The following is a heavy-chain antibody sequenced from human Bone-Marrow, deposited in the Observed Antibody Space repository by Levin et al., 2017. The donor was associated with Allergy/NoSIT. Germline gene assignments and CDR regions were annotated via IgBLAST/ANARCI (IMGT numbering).Heavy chain of an antibody. CDR1: GFTFENHG. V-gene: IGHV3-30*03. CDR3: ARTGGSLHHDFDS. Sequence: GGSLRLSCVGSGFTFENHGIHWVRQAPGKGLEWVSVLSYDGATEYYADSVKGRLIMSRDNSKNTVHLQIQSLRADDTAVYYCARTGGSLHHDFDSWSQGSLVTVSS. D-gene: IGHD1-1*01. CDR2: LSYDGATE. J-gene: IGHJ4*02.